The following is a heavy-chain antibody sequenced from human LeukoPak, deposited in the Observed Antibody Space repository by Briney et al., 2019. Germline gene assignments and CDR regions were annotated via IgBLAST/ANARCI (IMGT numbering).Heavy chain of an antibody. V-gene: IGHV3-7*05. J-gene: IGHJ4*02. CDR2: IKQDGSDK. Sequence: GGSLRLSCTASGFTFDTYWMSWVRQAPGQGLEWVASIKQDGSDKYYVDSVRGRFTISRDNAKNSLYLQMNSLKTEDTAVYYCTRLEPVVSSSWYVEDDYWGQGTLVTVSS. CDR3: TRLEPVVSSSWYVEDDY. CDR1: GFTFDTYW. D-gene: IGHD6-13*01.